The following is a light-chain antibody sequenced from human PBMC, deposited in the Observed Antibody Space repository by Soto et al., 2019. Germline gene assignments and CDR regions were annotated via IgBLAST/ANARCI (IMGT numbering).Light chain of an antibody. CDR3: QQYGSSPLT. J-gene: IGKJ4*01. Sequence: IVLTLSPGTLSLSQGERATLSCRASQSVSSSYLAWYQQKPGQAPRLLIYGASSRATGIPDRFSGSGSGTDFTLTISSLEPEDFAVYYCQQYGSSPLTFGGGTKVDIK. CDR1: QSVSSSY. V-gene: IGKV3-20*01. CDR2: GAS.